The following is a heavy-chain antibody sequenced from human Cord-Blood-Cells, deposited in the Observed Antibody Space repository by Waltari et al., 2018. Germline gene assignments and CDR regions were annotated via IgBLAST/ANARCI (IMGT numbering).Heavy chain of an antibody. J-gene: IGHJ4*02. D-gene: IGHD3-16*02. CDR2: IIPILGIA. V-gene: IGHV1-69*09. Sequence: QVQLVQSGAEVKKPGSSVKVSCKASGGTFSSYAISWVRQAPGQGLEWMGRIIPILGIANYAQKFQGRVTITADKSTSTAYMELSSLRSEDTAVYYCARDNPSLQGSFDYWGQGTLVTVSS. CDR1: GGTFSSYA. CDR3: ARDNPSLQGSFDY.